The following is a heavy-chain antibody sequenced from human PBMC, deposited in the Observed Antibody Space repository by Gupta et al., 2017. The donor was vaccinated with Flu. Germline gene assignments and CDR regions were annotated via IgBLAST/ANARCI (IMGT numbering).Heavy chain of an antibody. CDR2: AYNGNT. Sequence: AYNGNTNYAQKLQGRVTMTTDTSTSTAYMELRSLRSDDTAVYYCAREGTGTTSVADYWGQGTLVTVSS. V-gene: IGHV1-18*01. D-gene: IGHD1-7*01. CDR3: AREGTGTTSVADY. J-gene: IGHJ4*02.